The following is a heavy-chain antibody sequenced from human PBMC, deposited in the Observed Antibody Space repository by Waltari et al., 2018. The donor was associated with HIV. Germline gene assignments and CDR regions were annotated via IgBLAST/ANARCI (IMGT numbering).Heavy chain of an antibody. CDR2: MNSRGDVV. J-gene: IGHJ6*04. V-gene: IGHV3-11*01. Sequence: VESGGGLVKPGGSLRLSCVASGFSFRDYYMAWIRPVPGKAFEWIAHMNSRGDVVSYGASGRGRFTMSRDNAKKSLYLEMKSLKVEDAAVYFCARQNLDFWTVSHIHIWGRGTTVAVSS. CDR1: GFSFRDYY. CDR3: ARQNLDFWTVSHIHI. D-gene: IGHD3-3*01.